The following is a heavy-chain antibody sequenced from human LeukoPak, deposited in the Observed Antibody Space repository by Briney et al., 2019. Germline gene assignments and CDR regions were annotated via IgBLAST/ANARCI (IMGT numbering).Heavy chain of an antibody. CDR1: GLTFSSYA. V-gene: IGHV3-23*01. CDR3: AKTPLGRSSGWYGYYFDY. Sequence: GGSLRLSCAASGLTFSSYAMSWVRQAPGKGLEWVSGISGNVDYIYYADSVKGRFIISRDNSKNTLYLQMDSLRPEDTAVYFCAKTPLGRSSGWYGYYFDYWGQGTLVTVSS. CDR2: ISGNVDYI. J-gene: IGHJ4*02. D-gene: IGHD6-19*01.